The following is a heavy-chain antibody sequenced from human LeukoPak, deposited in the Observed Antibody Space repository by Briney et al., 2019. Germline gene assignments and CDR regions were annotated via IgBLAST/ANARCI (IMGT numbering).Heavy chain of an antibody. J-gene: IGHJ6*02. CDR1: GYTFTSYG. Sequence: ASVKVSCKASGYTFTSYGISWVRQAPGQGLKWMGWISAYNGNTNYAQKLQGRVTMTTDTSTSTAYMELRSLRSDDTAVYYCARSMVRGAAYYYYGMDVWGQGTTVTVSS. V-gene: IGHV1-18*01. CDR3: ARSMVRGAAYYYYGMDV. D-gene: IGHD3-10*01. CDR2: ISAYNGNT.